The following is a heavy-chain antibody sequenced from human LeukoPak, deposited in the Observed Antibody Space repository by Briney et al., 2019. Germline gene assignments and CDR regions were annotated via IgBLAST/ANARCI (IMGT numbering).Heavy chain of an antibody. Sequence: SETLSLTCTVSGGSISGSYWNWVRQPAEKGLEWIGRIYTSGSTNYNPSLKSRVTMSVDTSKNQFSLKLSSVTAADTAVYYCARDALYCSSSSCYRYWYFDLWGRGTLVIVSS. V-gene: IGHV4-4*07. CDR2: IYTSGST. J-gene: IGHJ2*01. CDR1: GGSISGSY. D-gene: IGHD2-2*01. CDR3: ARDALYCSSSSCYRYWYFDL.